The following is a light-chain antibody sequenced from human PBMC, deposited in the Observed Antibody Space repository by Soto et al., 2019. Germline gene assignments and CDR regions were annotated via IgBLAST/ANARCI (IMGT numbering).Light chain of an antibody. Sequence: QSALTQPASVSGSPGQSITISCTGASSDVGAYNSVSWYQQHPGKAPKLISYEVTNRPSGVFNRFSGSKSGNTASLTISGLQAEDEADYYCSSYTSSSTYVFGTGTKLTVL. J-gene: IGLJ1*01. CDR1: SSDVGAYNS. CDR2: EVT. V-gene: IGLV2-14*01. CDR3: SSYTSSSTYV.